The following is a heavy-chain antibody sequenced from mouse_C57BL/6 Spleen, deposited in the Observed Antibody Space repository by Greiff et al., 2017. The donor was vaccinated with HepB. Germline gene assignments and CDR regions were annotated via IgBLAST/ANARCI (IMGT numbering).Heavy chain of an antibody. CDR3: ASPSTTGSGTWFAY. J-gene: IGHJ3*01. CDR2: IHPSDSDT. Sequence: QVQLQQPGAELVKPGASVKVSCKASGYTFTSYWMHWVKQRPGQGLEWIGRIHPSDSDTNYNQKFKGKATLTVDKSSSTAYMQLSSLTSEDSAVYYCASPSTTGSGTWFAYWGQGTLVTVSA. V-gene: IGHV1-74*01. D-gene: IGHD3-2*02. CDR1: GYTFTSYW.